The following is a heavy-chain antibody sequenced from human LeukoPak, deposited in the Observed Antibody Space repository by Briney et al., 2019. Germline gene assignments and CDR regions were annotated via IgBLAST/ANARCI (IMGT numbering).Heavy chain of an antibody. V-gene: IGHV3-11*04. D-gene: IGHD4-11*01. CDR3: TGHHQAYSRTY. CDR1: GFTFSDYY. J-gene: IGHJ4*02. CDR2: ISSSGNTI. Sequence: GGSLRLSCAASGFTFSDYYMSWIRQAPGKGLEWVSYISSSGNTIYYADSVKGRFTISRDNANNSLYLQMNSLRAEDTAVYYCTGHHQAYSRTYWGQGTLVTVSS.